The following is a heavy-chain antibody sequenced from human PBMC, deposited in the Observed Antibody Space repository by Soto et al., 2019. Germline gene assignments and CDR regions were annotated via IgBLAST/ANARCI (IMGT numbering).Heavy chain of an antibody. J-gene: IGHJ4*02. V-gene: IGHV5-51*01. Sequence: WESMKISCSVSGNHFANYWIGWVRQMPGKGLEWMGIIYGVDSDTKYSPSFQGQVTISADKSIFTAYLQWRSLKASDTAMYYCASLSRLGPQSVFYYCGQGSLVIVAS. D-gene: IGHD1-26*01. CDR2: IYGVDSDT. CDR1: GNHFANYW. CDR3: ASLSRLGPQSVFYY.